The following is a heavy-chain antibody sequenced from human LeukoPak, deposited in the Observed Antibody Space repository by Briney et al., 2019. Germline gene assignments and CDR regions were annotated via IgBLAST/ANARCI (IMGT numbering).Heavy chain of an antibody. CDR3: ARLGGVGMVTPSAYFDY. J-gene: IGHJ4*02. CDR1: GYSFTSYW. D-gene: IGHD5-24*01. Sequence: GESLKISCKGSGYSFTSYWIGWVRQMPGKGLEWMGIINPGDSDTRYSPSFQGQVTISADKSISTAYLQWSSLKASDTAMYYCARLGGVGMVTPSAYFDYWGQGTLVTVSS. V-gene: IGHV5-51*01. CDR2: INPGDSDT.